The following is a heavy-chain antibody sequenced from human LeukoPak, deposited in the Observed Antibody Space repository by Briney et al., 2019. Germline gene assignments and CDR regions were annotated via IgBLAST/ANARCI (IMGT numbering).Heavy chain of an antibody. J-gene: IGHJ6*03. V-gene: IGHV3-21*01. CDR1: GFTFSDYS. CDR2: ISTVSTYT. CDR3: TRDGSGFYYYYYMDV. Sequence: GGSLRLSCAASGFTFSDYSMNWVRQAPGKGLEWVASISTVSTYTFYAESLKGRISISRDNAKNSLILQMSSLRADNTAVYYCTRDGSGFYYYYYMDVWGKGTTVTVSS. D-gene: IGHD6-25*01.